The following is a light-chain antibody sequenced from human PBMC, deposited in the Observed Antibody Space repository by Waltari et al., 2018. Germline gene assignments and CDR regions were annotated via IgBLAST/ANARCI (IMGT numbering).Light chain of an antibody. CDR1: QGISRW. V-gene: IGKV1-12*01. J-gene: IGKJ1*01. CDR3: QQANSFPWT. Sequence: DIQMTQSPSSVSASVGDRVTITCRASQGISRWLAWYQQKPGKAPKLLFYAASSLQSGVPSRFSGSGSGTEFTRTISSLQPEDFATYYCQQANSFPWTFGQGTKVEIK. CDR2: AAS.